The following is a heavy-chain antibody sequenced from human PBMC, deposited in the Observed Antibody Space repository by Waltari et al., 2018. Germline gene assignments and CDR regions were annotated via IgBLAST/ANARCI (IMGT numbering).Heavy chain of an antibody. CDR2: IQHSGRA. V-gene: IGHV4-4*02. D-gene: IGHD2-15*01. Sequence: WWGGGRQHPGKGLEWIGEIQHSGRANYNPSLERRVTMSRDTSKNEISLKVTSATAADTAVYYCASDRGRGLYLDAWGQGTLVTVSP. J-gene: IGHJ4*02. CDR3: ASDRGRGLYLDA. CDR1: W.